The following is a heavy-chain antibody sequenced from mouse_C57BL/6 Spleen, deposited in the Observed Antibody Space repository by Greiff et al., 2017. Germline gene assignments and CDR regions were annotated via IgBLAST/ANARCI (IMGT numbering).Heavy chain of an antibody. J-gene: IGHJ1*03. Sequence: EVKLQESGGGLVQPGESLKLSCESNEYEFPSHDMSWVRKTPEKRLELVAAINSDGGSTYYPDTMERRFIISRDNTKKTLYLQMSSLRSEDTALYYWARGYYGRGYFDVWGTGTTVTVSS. CDR1: EYEFPSHD. CDR2: INSDGGST. CDR3: ARGYYGRGYFDV. V-gene: IGHV5-2*01. D-gene: IGHD1-1*01.